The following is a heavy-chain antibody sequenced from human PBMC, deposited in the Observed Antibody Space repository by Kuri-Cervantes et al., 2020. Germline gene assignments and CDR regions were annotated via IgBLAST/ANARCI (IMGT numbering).Heavy chain of an antibody. CDR2: IYTSGST. D-gene: IGHD6-13*01. V-gene: IGHV4-4*08. Sequence: SETLSLTCTVSGGSISSYYWSWIRQPPGKGLEWIGRIYTSGSTYYNPSLKSRVTISVDTSKNQFSLKLSSVTAADTAVYYCARPSSWYYFDYWGQGTLVTVSS. CDR1: GGSISSYY. J-gene: IGHJ4*02. CDR3: ARPSSWYYFDY.